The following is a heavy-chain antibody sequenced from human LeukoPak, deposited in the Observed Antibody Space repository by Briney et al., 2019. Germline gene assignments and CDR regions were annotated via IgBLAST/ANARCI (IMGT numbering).Heavy chain of an antibody. D-gene: IGHD3-22*01. CDR3: ARGVHVRKYDSNENCFDP. CDR2: INPSGGRT. J-gene: IGHJ5*02. V-gene: IGHV1-46*01. CDR1: GYIFTNYY. Sequence: ASVKVSFKSSGYIFTNYYIHWVRQAPGQGLELMGLINPSGGRTNYAQRFQGRVSMTRDMSTRTVYMELSSLRSEDTAVYYCARGVHVRKYDSNENCFDPWGQGTLVTVSS.